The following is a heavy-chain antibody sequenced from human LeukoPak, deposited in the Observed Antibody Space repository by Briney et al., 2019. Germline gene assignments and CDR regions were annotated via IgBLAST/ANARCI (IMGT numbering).Heavy chain of an antibody. J-gene: IGHJ4*02. CDR1: GFTFDDYG. CDR2: INWNGGST. D-gene: IGHD3-22*01. CDR3: ARDADYYDRDAYFDY. V-gene: IGHV3-20*04. Sequence: GGSLRLSCAASGFTFDDYGMSWVRQAPAKGLEWVSGINWNGGSTGYADSVKGRFTISRDNATNSLYLQMNSLRAEDTALYYCARDADYYDRDAYFDYWGQGTLVTVSS.